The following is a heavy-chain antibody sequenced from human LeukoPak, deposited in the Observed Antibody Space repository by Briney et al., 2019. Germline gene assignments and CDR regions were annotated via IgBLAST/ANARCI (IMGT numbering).Heavy chain of an antibody. CDR1: GFTISSYG. V-gene: IGHV3-23*01. CDR2: VSDTGRDT. CDR3: AKRVPYSSSSVYFDS. Sequence: PGGSLRLSCLASGFTISSYGMSWVRQAPGKGLERVSAVSDTGRDTYYADSVKGRFTISKDNSKNTLFLQMNSLRAEDTAVYYCAKRVPYSSSSVYFDSWGQGTLVTVSS. J-gene: IGHJ4*02. D-gene: IGHD6-6*01.